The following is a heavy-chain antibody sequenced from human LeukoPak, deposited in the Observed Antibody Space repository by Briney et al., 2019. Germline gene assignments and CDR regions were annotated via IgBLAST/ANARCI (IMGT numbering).Heavy chain of an antibody. V-gene: IGHV1-3*01. D-gene: IGHD1-20*01. CDR2: INAGNGNT. CDR3: ARSPLTGTTEAYFDY. J-gene: IGHJ4*02. CDR1: GYTFTSYA. Sequence: GASVKVSCKASGYTFTSYAMHWVRQAPGQRLEWMGWINAGNGNTKYSQKFQGRVTITRDTSASTAYMELSSLRSEDTAVYYCARSPLTGTTEAYFDYWGQGTLVTVSS.